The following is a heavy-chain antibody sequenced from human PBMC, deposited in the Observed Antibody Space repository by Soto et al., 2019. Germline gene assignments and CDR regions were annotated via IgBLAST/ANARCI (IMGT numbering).Heavy chain of an antibody. CDR2: IYYSGIT. Sequence: SLTCPVSGGSVSSGRYYWSWIRQPPGKGLEWIGYIYYSGITKYNPSLKGRVTISVDTSKNQFSLKLSSMTAAETAVYYCARSGSGSVCLGGQGTLVTVSS. V-gene: IGHV4-61*01. D-gene: IGHD6-19*01. CDR3: ARSGSGSVCL. J-gene: IGHJ4*02. CDR1: GGSVSSGRYY.